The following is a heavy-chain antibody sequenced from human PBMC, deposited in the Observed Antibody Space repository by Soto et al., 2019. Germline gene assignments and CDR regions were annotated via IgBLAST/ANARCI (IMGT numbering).Heavy chain of an antibody. D-gene: IGHD7-27*01. Sequence: SETLSLTCTVSGGSISSGDYYWSWIRQPPGKGLEWIGYIYYSGSTYYNPSLKSRVTISVDTSKNQFSLKLSSVTAADTAVYYCARDRESGNWGSWFDHWGQGTLVTVSS. V-gene: IGHV4-30-4*01. CDR2: IYYSGST. CDR3: ARDRESGNWGSWFDH. CDR1: GGSISSGDYY. J-gene: IGHJ5*02.